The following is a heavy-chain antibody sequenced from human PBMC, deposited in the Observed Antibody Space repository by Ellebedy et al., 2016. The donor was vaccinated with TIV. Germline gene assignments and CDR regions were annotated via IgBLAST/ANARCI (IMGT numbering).Heavy chain of an antibody. J-gene: IGHJ6*03. CDR2: IRRNTSHI. D-gene: IGHD2-21*01. CDR1: GFTFIIYS. CDR3: ARASHYSYYYMDI. V-gene: IGHV3-21*01. Sequence: GESLKISXAASGFTFIIYSLNWVRQAPGKGLEWVSSIRRNTSHIYYADAVKGRFIISRDNAKHSMFLQMNSLGAEDTAVYYCARASHYSYYYMDIWGKGTTVTVSS.